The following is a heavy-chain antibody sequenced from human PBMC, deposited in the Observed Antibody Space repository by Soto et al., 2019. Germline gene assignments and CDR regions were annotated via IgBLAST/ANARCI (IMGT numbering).Heavy chain of an antibody. V-gene: IGHV4-34*01. CDR1: GGSFSGYY. CDR2: INHSGST. D-gene: IGHD3-3*01. J-gene: IGHJ3*02. CDR3: ARRHVTIFGVGAFDI. Sequence: SETLSLTCAVYGGSFSGYYWSWIRQPPGKGLEWIGEINHSGSTNYNPSLKSRVTISVDTSKNQFSLKLSSVNAADTAVYYCARRHVTIFGVGAFDIWGQGTVVTV.